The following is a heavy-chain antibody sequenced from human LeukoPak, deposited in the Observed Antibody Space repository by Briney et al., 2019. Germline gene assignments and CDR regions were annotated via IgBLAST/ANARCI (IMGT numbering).Heavy chain of an antibody. D-gene: IGHD6-19*01. CDR3: ASSPAVAGDVGAFDI. Sequence: VESLKISCKGSGYSFTSYWIGWVRQMPGKGLEWMGIIYPGDSDTRYSPSFQGQVTISADKSISTAYLQWSSLKASDTAMYYCASSPAVAGDVGAFDIWGQGTMVTVSS. J-gene: IGHJ3*02. CDR1: GYSFTSYW. V-gene: IGHV5-51*01. CDR2: IYPGDSDT.